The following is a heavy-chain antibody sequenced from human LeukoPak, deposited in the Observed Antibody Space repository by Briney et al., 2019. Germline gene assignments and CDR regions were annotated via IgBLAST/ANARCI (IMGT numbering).Heavy chain of an antibody. CDR3: ARDKDFGFDY. Sequence: GRSLRLSCAASGFTFSSYGMHWVRQAPGKGLEWVADIWYDGSNKYYADSVKGRFTISRDNSKNTLYLQMNSLRAEDTAVYYCARDKDFGFDYWGQGTLVTVSS. J-gene: IGHJ4*02. D-gene: IGHD3-10*01. V-gene: IGHV3-33*01. CDR1: GFTFSSYG. CDR2: IWYDGSNK.